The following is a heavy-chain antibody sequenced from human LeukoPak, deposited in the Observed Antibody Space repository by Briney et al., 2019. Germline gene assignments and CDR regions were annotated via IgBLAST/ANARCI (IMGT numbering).Heavy chain of an antibody. Sequence: GEPLKISCKGSGYSFTSYWIGWVRQMPGKGLEWMGIIYPGDSDTRYSPSFQGQVTISADKSISTAYLQWSSLKASDTAMYYCARLNYDILTGYLPGYFDYWGQGTLVTVSS. D-gene: IGHD3-9*01. V-gene: IGHV5-51*01. J-gene: IGHJ4*02. CDR3: ARLNYDILTGYLPGYFDY. CDR1: GYSFTSYW. CDR2: IYPGDSDT.